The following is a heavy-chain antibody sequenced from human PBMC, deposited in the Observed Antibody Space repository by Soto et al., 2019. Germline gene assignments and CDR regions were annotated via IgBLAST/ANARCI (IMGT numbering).Heavy chain of an antibody. CDR1: GGSISSGGYY. Sequence: SETLSLTCTVSGGSISSGGYYWSWIRQHPGKGLGWIGYIYYSGSTYYNPSLKSRVTISVDTSKNQFSLKLSSVTAADTAVYYCAREGNGSGCSGGSCYSAFDYWGQGTLVTVSS. D-gene: IGHD2-15*01. J-gene: IGHJ4*02. CDR2: IYYSGST. CDR3: AREGNGSGCSGGSCYSAFDY. V-gene: IGHV4-31*03.